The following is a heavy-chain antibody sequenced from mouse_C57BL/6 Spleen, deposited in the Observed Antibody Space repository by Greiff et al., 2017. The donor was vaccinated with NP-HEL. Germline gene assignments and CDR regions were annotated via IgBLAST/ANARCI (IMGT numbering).Heavy chain of an antibody. D-gene: IGHD1-1*01. V-gene: IGHV1-55*01. CDR3: ATVVAHYYAMDY. CDR2: IYPGSGST. J-gene: IGHJ4*01. Sequence: QVQLQQSGAELVKPGASVKMSCKASGYTFTSYWITWVKQRPGQGLEWIGDIYPGSGSTNYNEKFKSKATLTVDTSSSTAYMQLSSLTSEDSAVYYCATVVAHYYAMDYWGQGTSVTVSS. CDR1: GYTFTSYW.